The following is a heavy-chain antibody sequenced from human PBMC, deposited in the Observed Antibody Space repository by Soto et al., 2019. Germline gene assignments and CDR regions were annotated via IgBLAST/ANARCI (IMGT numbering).Heavy chain of an antibody. J-gene: IGHJ5*02. CDR2: INHGGST. Sequence: SETLSLTCAVYGGSFSGYYWSWIRQPPGKGREWIGEINHGGSTNYNPSLQSRVTISVDTSKNQFSLKLSSVTAADTAAYCCSRKPGPVWFDPWGQGTLAPVSS. V-gene: IGHV4-34*01. CDR3: SRKPGPVWFDP. CDR1: GGSFSGYY.